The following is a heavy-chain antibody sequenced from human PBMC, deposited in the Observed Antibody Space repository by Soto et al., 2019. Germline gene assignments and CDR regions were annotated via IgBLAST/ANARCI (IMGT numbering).Heavy chain of an antibody. J-gene: IGHJ1*01. D-gene: IGHD2-15*01. CDR3: TLNHCAGGGCYDRDY. CDR1: DESVTSPGNY. CDR2: ISSGGSP. Sequence: PSETLSLTCDVSDESVTSPGNYWNWIRQRPDTGLEWIGYISSGGSPFYNPSLKSRVSIPLDTSKNVISLTLRSVTAADTAVYYCTLNHCAGGGCYDRDYWGRGTRVTVSS. V-gene: IGHV4-31*11.